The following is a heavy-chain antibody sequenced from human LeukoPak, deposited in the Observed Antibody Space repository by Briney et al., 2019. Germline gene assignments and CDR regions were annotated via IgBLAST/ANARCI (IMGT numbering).Heavy chain of an antibody. V-gene: IGHV3-23*01. J-gene: IGHJ4*02. CDR1: GFTFSSYA. CDR2: ISGNGGTT. Sequence: GGSLRLSCAASGFTFSSYAMSWVRQAPGKGLEWVSAISGNGGTTYYADSVKGRFTISRDNSKNTLYLQMNSLRAEDTTVYYCAKPRDYYGPFAYWGQGTLVTVSS. D-gene: IGHD3-10*01. CDR3: AKPRDYYGPFAY.